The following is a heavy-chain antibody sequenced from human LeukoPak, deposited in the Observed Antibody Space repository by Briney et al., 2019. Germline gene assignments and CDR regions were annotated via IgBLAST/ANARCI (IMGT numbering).Heavy chain of an antibody. CDR3: AVDTGSSWLAYLDY. V-gene: IGHV1-18*01. D-gene: IGHD6-13*01. J-gene: IGHJ4*02. Sequence: ASVKVSCKASGYTFTSYGISWVRQAPGQGLEWMGWISAYNGNTNYAQKLQGRVTMTTDTSTSTAYMELRSLRSDDTAVYYCAVDTGSSWLAYLDYWGQGTLVTVSS. CDR2: ISAYNGNT. CDR1: GYTFTSYG.